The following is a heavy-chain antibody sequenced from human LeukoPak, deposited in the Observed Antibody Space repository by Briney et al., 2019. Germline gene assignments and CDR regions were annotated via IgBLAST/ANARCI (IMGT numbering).Heavy chain of an antibody. Sequence: QPGGSLRLSCAAPGFTFSSYGMHWVRQAPGKGLEWVAVISYDGSNKYYADSVKGRFTISRDNSKNTLYLQMNSLRAEDTAVYYCAKAEGRYPQYSDYWGQGTLVTVSS. CDR2: ISYDGSNK. J-gene: IGHJ4*02. V-gene: IGHV3-30*18. CDR1: GFTFSSYG. CDR3: AKAEGRYPQYSDY. D-gene: IGHD3-16*02.